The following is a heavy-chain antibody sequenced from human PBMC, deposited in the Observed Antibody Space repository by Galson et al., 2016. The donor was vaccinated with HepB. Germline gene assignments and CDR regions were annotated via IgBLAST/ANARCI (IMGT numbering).Heavy chain of an antibody. CDR1: GLTFSNAW. CDR3: TTGTPGDV. J-gene: IGHJ6*02. Sequence: SLRLSCAASGLTFSNAWMSWVRQAPGKGLEWVGRIRSKPEGGTTEYAAPVKGRFTISRDDSRNTLYLQMNSLTTEDTAGHYCTTGTPGDVWGQGTTVTVSS. D-gene: IGHD1-1*01. V-gene: IGHV3-15*01. CDR2: IRSKPEGGTT.